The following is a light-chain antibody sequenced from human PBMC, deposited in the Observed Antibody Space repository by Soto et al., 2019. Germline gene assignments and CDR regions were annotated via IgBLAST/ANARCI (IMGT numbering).Light chain of an antibody. Sequence: QSALTQPASVSGSPGQSITISCTGTSSDVGSYNLVSWYQQHPGKAPKLMIYEVSKRPSGVSNRFSGSKSGNTASLTISGLQAEDEADYYRCLGVFGTGTKVTVL. CDR3: CLGV. V-gene: IGLV2-23*02. CDR1: SSDVGSYNL. CDR2: EVS. J-gene: IGLJ1*01.